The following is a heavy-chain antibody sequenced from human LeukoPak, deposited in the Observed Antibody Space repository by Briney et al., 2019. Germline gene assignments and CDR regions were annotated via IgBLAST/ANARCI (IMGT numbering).Heavy chain of an antibody. CDR1: GGSISSYY. CDR2: IYYSGST. D-gene: IGHD4-17*01. CDR3: ARGDGDYVGY. J-gene: IGHJ4*02. V-gene: IGHV4-59*08. Sequence: KPSETLSLTCTVSGGSISSYYWSWIRQPPGKGLEWIGYIYYSGSTYYNPSLKSRVTISVDTSKNQFSLKLSSVTAADTAVYYCARGDGDYVGYWGQGTLVTVSS.